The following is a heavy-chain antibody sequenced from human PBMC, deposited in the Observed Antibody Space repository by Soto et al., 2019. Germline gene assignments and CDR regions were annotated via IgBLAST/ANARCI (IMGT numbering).Heavy chain of an antibody. CDR1: GFTFSSCW. J-gene: IGHJ4*02. V-gene: IGHV3-74*01. CDR3: ASLSAPSDY. Sequence: GGSLRLSCAASGFTFSSCWMHWVRQVPGKGLVWVSHINSDGDITDYADSVKGRFTISRDNTKNALYLQMNSLRAEDTAVYYCASLSAPSDYWGQGTRVTVSS. CDR2: INSDGDIT. D-gene: IGHD3-3*01.